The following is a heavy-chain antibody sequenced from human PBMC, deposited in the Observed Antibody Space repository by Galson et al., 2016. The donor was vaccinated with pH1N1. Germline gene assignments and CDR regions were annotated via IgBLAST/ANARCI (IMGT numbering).Heavy chain of an antibody. V-gene: IGHV1-69*13. Sequence: SVKVSCKASGHTFTRYDINWVRQATGQGLEWMGGIIPIFNTAKYARNFQGRVTITADESTTTAYMELSSLRSDDTAVYFCAREDYYDTDLSDWYFDLWGRGTLLTVSS. CDR2: IIPIFNTA. J-gene: IGHJ2*01. CDR3: AREDYYDTDLSDWYFDL. CDR1: GHTFTRYD. D-gene: IGHD3-22*01.